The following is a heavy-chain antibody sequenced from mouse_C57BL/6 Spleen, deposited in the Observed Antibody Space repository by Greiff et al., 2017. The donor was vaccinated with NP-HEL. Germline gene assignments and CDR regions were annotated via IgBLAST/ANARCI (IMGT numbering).Heavy chain of an antibody. J-gene: IGHJ3*01. V-gene: IGHV1-15*01. Sequence: QVQLQQSGAELVRPGASVTLSCKASGYTFTDYEMHWVKQTPVHGLEWIGAIDPETGGTAYNQKFKGKAILTADKSSSTAYMELRSLTSEDSAVYYGTRSSWERGFAYWGQGTLVTVSA. D-gene: IGHD4-1*01. CDR1: GYTFTDYE. CDR3: TRSSWERGFAY. CDR2: IDPETGGT.